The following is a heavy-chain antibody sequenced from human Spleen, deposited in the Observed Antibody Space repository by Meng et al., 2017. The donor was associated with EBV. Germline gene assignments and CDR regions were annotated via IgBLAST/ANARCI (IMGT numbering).Heavy chain of an antibody. CDR1: GGTFRSDA. CDR2: LIPMSDAP. V-gene: IGHV1-69*01. J-gene: IGHJ4*02. Sequence: VVWVQSGAKGGKPWSSVKFTCKASGGTFRSDAISWVRQAPGQGLEWMGGLIPMSDAPHYAQKFQGRVTITADESTSTHYMDLSGLRSEDTAVYYCASESGRGFTPDYWGQGTLVTVSS. CDR3: ASESGRGFTPDY. D-gene: IGHD3-10*01.